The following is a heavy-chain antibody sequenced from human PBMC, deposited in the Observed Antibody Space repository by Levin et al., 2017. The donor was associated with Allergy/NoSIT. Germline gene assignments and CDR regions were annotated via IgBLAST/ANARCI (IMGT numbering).Heavy chain of an antibody. CDR2: ISSSSRYI. J-gene: IGHJ3*01. Sequence: GGSLRLSCAASGFTFTDYSMNWVRQAPGKGLEWVSSISSSSRYIYYAESVKGRFTISRDNAKTSLYLQMNSLRAEDTAVYFCARPYDASGYYDAFDVWGQGTMVTVSS. D-gene: IGHD3-22*01. CDR3: ARPYDASGYYDAFDV. CDR1: GFTFTDYS. V-gene: IGHV3-21*01.